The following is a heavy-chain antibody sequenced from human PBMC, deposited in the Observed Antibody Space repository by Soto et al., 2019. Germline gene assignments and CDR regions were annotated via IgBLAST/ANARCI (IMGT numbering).Heavy chain of an antibody. Sequence: PGGSLRLSCAASGFTFSSYSMNWVRQAPGKGLEWVSSISSSGTYIYYAYSLRGRFTISRDNAKNSLYLQMNSLRAEDTAVYYCAREPVRASRNRFDYWGQGTTVTVSS. J-gene: IGHJ4*02. D-gene: IGHD6-19*01. CDR3: AREPVRASRNRFDY. CDR2: ISSSGTYI. CDR1: GFTFSSYS. V-gene: IGHV3-21*01.